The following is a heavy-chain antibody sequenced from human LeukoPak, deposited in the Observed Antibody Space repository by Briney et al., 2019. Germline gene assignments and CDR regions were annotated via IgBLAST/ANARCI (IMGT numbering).Heavy chain of an antibody. CDR1: GASISSYY. CDR3: ARQERTNFDY. CDR2: IYYSGST. J-gene: IGHJ4*02. Sequence: PSETLSLTCTVSGASISSYYWSWVRQPPGKGLEWIGFIYYSGSTNYNPSLNSRVTISVDTSKNQFSLKLSSVTAADTAVYYCARQERTNFDYWGQGTLVTVSS. D-gene: IGHD1-7*01. V-gene: IGHV4-59*08.